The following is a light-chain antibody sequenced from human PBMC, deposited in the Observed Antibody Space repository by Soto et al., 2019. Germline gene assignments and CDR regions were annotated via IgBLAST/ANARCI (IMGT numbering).Light chain of an antibody. Sequence: EIVMTQSPATPSVSPGERATLSCRASQSVNSNLAWYQQKPGQAPRLLIYGASTRATGIPARFSGSGSGTEFTLTISSLQSEDSAVYYCQQYNNWPPYTFGQGTKLEIK. CDR2: GAS. J-gene: IGKJ2*01. CDR3: QQYNNWPPYT. V-gene: IGKV3-15*01. CDR1: QSVNSN.